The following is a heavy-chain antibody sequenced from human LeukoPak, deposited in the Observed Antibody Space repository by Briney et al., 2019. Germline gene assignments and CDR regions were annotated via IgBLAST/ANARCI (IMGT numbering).Heavy chain of an antibody. Sequence: GGSLRLSCAASGFTFSYSGMTWVRQAPGKGLEWVANMNGDGSSIYYVDSVRGRFTISRDNAKNSLYLQMSSLRAEDTAVYYCARDPGYGAVDYWGQGTLITVSS. CDR1: GFTFSYSG. V-gene: IGHV3-7*03. D-gene: IGHD5-18*01. CDR3: ARDPGYGAVDY. J-gene: IGHJ4*02. CDR2: MNGDGSSI.